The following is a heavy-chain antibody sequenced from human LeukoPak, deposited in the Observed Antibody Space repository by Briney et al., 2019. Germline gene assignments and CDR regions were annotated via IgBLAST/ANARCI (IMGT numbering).Heavy chain of an antibody. J-gene: IGHJ4*02. Sequence: GGSLRLSCAASGFTFSSYAMTWGRQAPGKGLQWVSGISASGGSTYYADSVRGRFTISRDNSKNTLYLQMNSLRAEDTAVYYCAKDWYYYDSSGYSDYWGQGTLVTVSS. CDR2: ISASGGST. CDR3: AKDWYYYDSSGYSDY. V-gene: IGHV3-23*01. CDR1: GFTFSSYA. D-gene: IGHD3-22*01.